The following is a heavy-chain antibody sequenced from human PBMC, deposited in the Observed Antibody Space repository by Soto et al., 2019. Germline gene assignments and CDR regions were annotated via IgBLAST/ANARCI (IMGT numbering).Heavy chain of an antibody. Sequence: PGESLKISCKGSAYSFTSYWIGWVRQMPGKGLKWMGIIYPGDSDTRYSPSFQGQVTISADKSINTAYLQWSSLKASDTAMYYCAMSMTTVTTDGAFDIWGQGAMVTVS. J-gene: IGHJ3*02. CDR2: IYPGDSDT. CDR1: AYSFTSYW. V-gene: IGHV5-51*01. D-gene: IGHD4-4*01. CDR3: AMSMTTVTTDGAFDI.